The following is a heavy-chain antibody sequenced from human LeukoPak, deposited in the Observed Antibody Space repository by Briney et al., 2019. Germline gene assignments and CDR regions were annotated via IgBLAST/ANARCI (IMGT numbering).Heavy chain of an antibody. J-gene: IGHJ5*02. CDR2: ISYDGTTK. CDR1: GFTFSTYD. V-gene: IGHV3-30*04. Sequence: GGSLRLSCEASGFTFSTYDMHWVRQAPGKGLEWVAVISYDGTTKYYADSVKGRFTISRDNSKNTLYLQMNSLRAEDTAVYYCAKDGEVPFDPWGQGTLVTVSS. CDR3: AKDGEVPFDP. D-gene: IGHD3-10*01.